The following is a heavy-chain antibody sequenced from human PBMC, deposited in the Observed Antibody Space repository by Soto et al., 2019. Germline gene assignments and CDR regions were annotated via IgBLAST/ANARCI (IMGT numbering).Heavy chain of an antibody. V-gene: IGHV3-23*01. J-gene: IGHJ4*02. Sequence: EVQLLESGGGLVQPGGSLRLSCAASGFTFSSYAMRWVRQAPGKGLEWVSAMSGSGDSTYYADSVKGRFTISRDNSKNSVYLQMNSLRGEDTAVYYCARRGSGSYYDYWGQGTLVTVSS. CDR3: ARRGSGSYYDY. CDR2: MSGSGDST. CDR1: GFTFSSYA. D-gene: IGHD1-26*01.